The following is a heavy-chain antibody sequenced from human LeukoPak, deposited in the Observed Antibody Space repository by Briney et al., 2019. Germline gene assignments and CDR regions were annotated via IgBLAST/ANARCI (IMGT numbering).Heavy chain of an antibody. V-gene: IGHV3-21*01. Sequence: GGSLRLSCAASGFTFSSYAMSWVRQAPGKGLEWVSSISTSSSYIYYADSVKGRFTISRDNARNSLYLQMNSLRAEDTAVYYCARSPSGKYSLIGFLDYWGQGTLVTVSS. CDR3: ARSPSGKYSLIGFLDY. CDR1: GFTFSSYA. CDR2: ISTSSSYI. J-gene: IGHJ4*02. D-gene: IGHD1-26*01.